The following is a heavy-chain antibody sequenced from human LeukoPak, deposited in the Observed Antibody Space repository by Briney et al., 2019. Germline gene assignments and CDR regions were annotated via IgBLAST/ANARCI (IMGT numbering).Heavy chain of an antibody. V-gene: IGHV4-34*01. Sequence: SETLSLTCAVSGGSFSGYYSYWIRRPPGKGLEWIGEINHGESTNYNPSLKSRATLSVDTSKNECSLKLTSVTAADTAVYYCARGRTYYYDTSGYYPSIYFGMDVWGQGTTVIVSS. CDR2: INHGEST. J-gene: IGHJ6*02. D-gene: IGHD3-22*01. CDR3: ARGRTYYYDTSGYYPSIYFGMDV. CDR1: GGSFSGYY.